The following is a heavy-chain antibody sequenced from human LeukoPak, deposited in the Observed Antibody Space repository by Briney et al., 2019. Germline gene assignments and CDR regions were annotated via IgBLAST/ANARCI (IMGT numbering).Heavy chain of an antibody. Sequence: GGSLRLSCAASGFTVSSNYMSWVRQAPGKGLEWVSVIYTGGGTYYADSVKGRFTISRDNSNNTLYLQMNSLRAEDTAVYYCARGSVLGAAKNYFAYWGQGALVTVSS. CDR3: ARGSVLGAAKNYFAY. CDR1: GFTVSSNY. CDR2: IYTGGGT. V-gene: IGHV3-53*01. J-gene: IGHJ4*02. D-gene: IGHD3-16*01.